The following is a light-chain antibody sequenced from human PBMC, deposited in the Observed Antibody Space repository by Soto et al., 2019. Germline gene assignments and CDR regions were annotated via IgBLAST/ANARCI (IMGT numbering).Light chain of an antibody. Sequence: ESVLTQSPGTLSLSPGERATLSCRASQSVSSNYLAWYQQKPGQAPRLLIYGASTRATGIPDRFSGSGSVTDFTLTISRLEPEDSSVYYCQQYGSSPTWTFGQGTKVEIK. CDR1: QSVSSNY. CDR3: QQYGSSPTWT. V-gene: IGKV3-20*01. CDR2: GAS. J-gene: IGKJ1*01.